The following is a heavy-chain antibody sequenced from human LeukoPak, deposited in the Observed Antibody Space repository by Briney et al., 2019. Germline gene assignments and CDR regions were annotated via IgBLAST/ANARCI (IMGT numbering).Heavy chain of an antibody. D-gene: IGHD3-22*01. CDR2: ISNSGNAI. V-gene: IGHV3-48*01. J-gene: IGHJ6*03. Sequence: GGSLRLSCAASGLTFNTYSMNWVRQAPGKGLEWVSYISNSGNAIYYADSVMGRFTISRDNAKNSLYLQMKSLRAEDTAVYYCADSSITYSYMDVWGKGTTVTVSS. CDR1: GLTFNTYS. CDR3: ADSSITYSYMDV.